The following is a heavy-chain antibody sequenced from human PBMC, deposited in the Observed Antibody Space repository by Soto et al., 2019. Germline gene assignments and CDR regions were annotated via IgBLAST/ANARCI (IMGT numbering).Heavy chain of an antibody. CDR1: GVSINSYW. D-gene: IGHD2-21*01. V-gene: IGHV4-4*07. Sequence: SETLSLTCTVSGVSINSYWWSWIRQPAGKGLEWIGRVYSSGTTDYNPSLNSRATMSVETSKNQFSLKLSSVTAADTAVYYCARDIASYAYGEGYWGQGIQVTVSS. J-gene: IGHJ4*02. CDR2: VYSSGTT. CDR3: ARDIASYAYGEGY.